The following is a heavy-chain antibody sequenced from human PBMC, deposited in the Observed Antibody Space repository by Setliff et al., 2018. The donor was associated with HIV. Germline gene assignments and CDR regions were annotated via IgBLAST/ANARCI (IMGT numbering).Heavy chain of an antibody. J-gene: IGHJ4*02. V-gene: IGHV3-23*01. Sequence: GGSLRLSCAASGFTFMNYAMSWVRQAPGKGLAWVSTISGSGGNTYYADSVKGRFTISRDNSKNMLYLQMNSLSADDTAVYYCVRGSGYYYFDNWGQGALVTVSS. CDR1: GFTFMNYA. CDR2: ISGSGGNT. CDR3: VRGSGYYYFDN. D-gene: IGHD3-22*01.